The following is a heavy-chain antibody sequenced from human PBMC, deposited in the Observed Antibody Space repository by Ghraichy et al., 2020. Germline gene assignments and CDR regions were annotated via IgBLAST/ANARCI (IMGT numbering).Heavy chain of an antibody. CDR2: ISAYNGNT. CDR1: GYTFTSYG. V-gene: IGHV1-18*04. Sequence: ASVKVSCKASGYTFTSYGISWVRQAPGQGLEWMGWISAYNGNTNYAQKLQGRVTMTTDTSTSTAYMELRSLRSDDTAVYYCARDRYYYGSGSYYSVYWGQGTLVTVSS. D-gene: IGHD3-10*01. J-gene: IGHJ4*02. CDR3: ARDRYYYGSGSYYSVY.